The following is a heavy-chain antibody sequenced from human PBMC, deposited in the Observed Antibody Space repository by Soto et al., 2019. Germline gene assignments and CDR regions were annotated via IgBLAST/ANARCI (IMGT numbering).Heavy chain of an antibody. CDR2: ISGSGGNT. CDR1: GFTFSSYA. J-gene: IGHJ4*02. Sequence: GGSLRLSCAASGFTFSSYAMSWVRQAPGKGLEWVSAISGSGGNTYYADSVKGRFTISRDNSRNTLFLQMNSLRAEDTAVYYCARAGCGGDCYSDYWGQGTLVTVSS. CDR3: ARAGCGGDCYSDY. V-gene: IGHV3-23*01. D-gene: IGHD2-21*02.